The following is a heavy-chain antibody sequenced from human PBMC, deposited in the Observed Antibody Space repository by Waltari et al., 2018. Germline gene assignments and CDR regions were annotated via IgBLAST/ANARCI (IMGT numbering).Heavy chain of an antibody. V-gene: IGHV3-30-3*01. D-gene: IGHD6-13*01. J-gene: IGHJ6*03. Sequence: QVQLVESGGGVVQPGRSLRLSCAASGFTFSSYAMHWVRQAPGKGLGWGAVLSYDGSNKYYADSVKGRFTISRDNSKNTLYLQMNSLRAEDTAVYYCARPRGIARYYYYMDVWGKGTTVTVSS. CDR1: GFTFSSYA. CDR3: ARPRGIARYYYYMDV. CDR2: LSYDGSNK.